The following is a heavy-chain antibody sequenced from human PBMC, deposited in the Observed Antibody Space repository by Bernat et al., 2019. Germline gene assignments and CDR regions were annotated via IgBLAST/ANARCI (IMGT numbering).Heavy chain of an antibody. V-gene: IGHV3-66*02. J-gene: IGHJ4*02. Sequence: EVQLVEAGGGLVQPGGSLRLSCAASGFTVSSNYMSWVRQAPGKGLEWVSVIYSGGSTYYADSVKGRFTISRDNSKNTLYLQMNSLRAEDTAVYYCARGKNYSASSGYYYWGQGTLVTVSS. CDR1: GFTVSSNY. CDR3: ARGKNYSASSGYYY. D-gene: IGHD3-22*01. CDR2: IYSGGST.